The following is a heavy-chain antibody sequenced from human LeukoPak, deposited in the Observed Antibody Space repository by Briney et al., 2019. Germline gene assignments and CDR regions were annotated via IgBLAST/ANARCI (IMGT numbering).Heavy chain of an antibody. V-gene: IGHV3-48*02. CDR3: AAENYDYGDF. CDR1: GFTFSSYN. D-gene: IGHD3-10*01. CDR2: INSGGDTI. Sequence: GGSLRLSCAASGFTFSSYNMNWVRQAPGKGLDWVSYINSGGDTIFYADSVKGRFTISRDNAKNSLYLQMNSLRDEDTAVYYCAAENYDYGDFWGQGTLVTVSS. J-gene: IGHJ4*02.